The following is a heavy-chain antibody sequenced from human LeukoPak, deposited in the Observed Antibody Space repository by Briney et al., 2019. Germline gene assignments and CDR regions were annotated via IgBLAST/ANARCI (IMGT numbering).Heavy chain of an antibody. CDR2: INPNSGGT. CDR3: ARGAIVVVPAAIPAFDI. Sequence: ASVKVSCKASGYTFTGYYMHWVRQAPGQGLEWMGWINPNSGGTNYAQKFQGRVTMTRDTSISTAYMELSRLRSDDTAVYYCARGAIVVVPAAIPAFDIWGQGTMVTVSS. V-gene: IGHV1-2*02. J-gene: IGHJ3*02. D-gene: IGHD2-2*01. CDR1: GYTFTGYY.